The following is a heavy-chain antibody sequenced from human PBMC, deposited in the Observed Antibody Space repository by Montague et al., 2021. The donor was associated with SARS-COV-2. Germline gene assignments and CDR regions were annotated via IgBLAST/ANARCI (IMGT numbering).Heavy chain of an antibody. D-gene: IGHD3-10*01. CDR3: ARVRYYGSGTSLGMDV. J-gene: IGHJ6*02. V-gene: IGHV4-34*01. CDR2: VNQSGTT. CDR1: GGSFRNYY. Sequence: SETLSLTCSISGGSFRNYYWSWIRQPPGKGLVWFGEVNQSGTTIYNPSVKSGVTISEDTSKNQFSLKLSSVTAADTAVYYCARVRYYGSGTSLGMDVWGQGTTVTVSS.